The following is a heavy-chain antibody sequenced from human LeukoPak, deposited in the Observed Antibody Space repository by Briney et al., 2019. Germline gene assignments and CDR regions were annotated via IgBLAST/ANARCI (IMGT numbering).Heavy chain of an antibody. CDR3: ARGHYDFWSGYPTDAFDI. V-gene: IGHV1-2*02. CDR1: GYTFTGYY. Sequence: GASVKVSCKASGYTFTGYYMHWVRQAPGQGLEWMGWINPNSGGTNYAQKFQGRVTMTRDTSISTAYMELSRLRSDDTAVYYCARGHYDFWSGYPTDAFDIWGQGTMVTVSS. J-gene: IGHJ3*02. D-gene: IGHD3-3*01. CDR2: INPNSGGT.